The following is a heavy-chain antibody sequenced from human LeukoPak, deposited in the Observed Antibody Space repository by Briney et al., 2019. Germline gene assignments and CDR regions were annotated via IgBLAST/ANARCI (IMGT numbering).Heavy chain of an antibody. Sequence: GGSLRLSCAASGFTFSSYAMGWVRQAPGKGLEWVSAISGSGGSTYYAGSVKGRFTISRDNSKNTLYLQMNSLRAEDTAVYYCAKTGYSSGWKWGQGTLVTVSS. J-gene: IGHJ4*02. CDR1: GFTFSSYA. V-gene: IGHV3-23*01. D-gene: IGHD6-19*01. CDR2: ISGSGGST. CDR3: AKTGYSSGWK.